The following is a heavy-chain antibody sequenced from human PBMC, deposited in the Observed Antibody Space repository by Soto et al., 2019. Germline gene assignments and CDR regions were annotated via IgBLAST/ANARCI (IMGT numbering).Heavy chain of an antibody. J-gene: IGHJ6*02. Sequence: QVQLVQSGAEVKKPGASVKVSCKASGYSFTNDDISWVRRAPGQGLEWMGWMSPKTGNTGYAQKFQGRVTMARNTFISTAYMELTSLRSDDTAVYYCTRWLGYSSGADVWGQGTTVTVSS. V-gene: IGHV1-8*02. D-gene: IGHD5-18*01. CDR3: TRWLGYSSGADV. CDR1: GYSFTNDD. CDR2: MSPKTGNT.